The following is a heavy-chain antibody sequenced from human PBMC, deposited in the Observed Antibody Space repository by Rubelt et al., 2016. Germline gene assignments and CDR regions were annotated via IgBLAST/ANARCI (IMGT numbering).Heavy chain of an antibody. J-gene: IGHJ4*02. CDR3: AKELAIYSGSGNNIDY. CDR2: ITSSSSTI. Sequence: GGGLEWVSYITSSSSTIFYAASVRGRFTISRDNFKNTLYLQMNSLRADDTAVYYCAKELAIYSGSGNNIDYWGQGTLVTVSS. D-gene: IGHD3-10*01. V-gene: IGHV3-48*01.